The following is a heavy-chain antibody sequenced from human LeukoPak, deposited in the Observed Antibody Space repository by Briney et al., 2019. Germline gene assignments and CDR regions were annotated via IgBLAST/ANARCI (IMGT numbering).Heavy chain of an antibody. V-gene: IGHV1-18*01. CDR3: ARDQARYCSSTSCHNWFDP. Sequence: ASGKVSCKASGYRFTSYGISWVRQAPGQGLEGMGWISFYSGHTNYAQNLQGRVTMTTDTSTSTAYMELRSLRSDDTAMYYCARDQARYCSSTSCHNWFDPWGQGTLVTVSS. D-gene: IGHD2-2*01. CDR2: ISFYSGHT. J-gene: IGHJ5*02. CDR1: GYRFTSYG.